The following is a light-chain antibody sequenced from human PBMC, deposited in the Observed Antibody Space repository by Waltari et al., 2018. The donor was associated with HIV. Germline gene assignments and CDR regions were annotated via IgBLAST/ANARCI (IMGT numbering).Light chain of an antibody. V-gene: IGLV1-51*01. CDR3: GTWDSSLSVWV. CDR1: SSNIGNNF. CDR2: DNN. Sequence: QSVLTQPPSVSAAPGQKVTISCSGSSSNIGNNFVSWYQPLPGTAPKLLIYDNNKRPSGIPDRFSGSKSGTSATLGITGLQTGDEADYYCGTWDSSLSVWVFGGGTNLTVL. J-gene: IGLJ3*02.